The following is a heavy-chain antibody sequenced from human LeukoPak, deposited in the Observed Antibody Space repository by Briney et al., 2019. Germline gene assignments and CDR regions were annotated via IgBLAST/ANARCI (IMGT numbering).Heavy chain of an antibody. CDR2: IYTSGST. D-gene: IGHD4-11*01. Sequence: PSETLSLTCTVSGNSISSYYWSWIRQPARKGLEWIGRIYTSGSTNYNPSLKSRVTMSVDTSKNQFSLNLSSVTAADTAFYYCARETTGLARYFDYWGQGTLVTVSS. J-gene: IGHJ4*02. CDR3: ARETTGLARYFDY. CDR1: GNSISSYY. V-gene: IGHV4-4*07.